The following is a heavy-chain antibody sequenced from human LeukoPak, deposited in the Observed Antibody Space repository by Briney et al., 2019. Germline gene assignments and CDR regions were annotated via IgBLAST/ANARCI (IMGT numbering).Heavy chain of an antibody. V-gene: IGHV3-11*05. CDR2: ISSDSFYT. D-gene: IGHD2-8*01. J-gene: IGHJ3*02. CDR3: SRDPFTGVFDI. CDR1: GFTFSDYY. Sequence: GGSLRLSCAASGFTFSDYYMSWIRQAPGKGLEWISYISSDSFYTKYADSVKGRFTISRDNAQKSLYLQLNSLRAEDTAVYYCSRDPFTGVFDIWGQGTMVTVSS.